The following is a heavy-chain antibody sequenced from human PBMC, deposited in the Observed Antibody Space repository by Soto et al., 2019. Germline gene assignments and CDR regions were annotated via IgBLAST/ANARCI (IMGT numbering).Heavy chain of an antibody. D-gene: IGHD3-22*01. CDR3: AERGRDYYDSSGYLAPNDAFDI. CDR1: GYTFTSYG. Sequence: GASVKVSCKASGYTFTSYGISWVRQAPGQGLEWMGWISAYNGNTNYAQKLQGRVTMTTDTSTSTAYMELRSLRSDDTAVYYCAERGRDYYDSSGYLAPNDAFDIWGQGTMVTVS. CDR2: ISAYNGNT. V-gene: IGHV1-18*01. J-gene: IGHJ3*02.